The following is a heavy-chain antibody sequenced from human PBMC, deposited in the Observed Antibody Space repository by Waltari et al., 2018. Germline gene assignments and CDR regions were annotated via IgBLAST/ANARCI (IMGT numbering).Heavy chain of an antibody. CDR1: GGTFSSYA. D-gene: IGHD3-10*01. Sequence: QVQLVQSGAEVKKPGSSVKVSCKASGGTFSSYAISWVRPAPGQGLEWMGGIIPIFGTANYAQKFQGRVTITADESTSTAYMELSSLRSEDTAVYYCASAIYYYGSGSYYHNWFDPWGQGTLVTVSS. CDR3: ASAIYYYGSGSYYHNWFDP. J-gene: IGHJ5*02. V-gene: IGHV1-69*13. CDR2: IIPIFGTA.